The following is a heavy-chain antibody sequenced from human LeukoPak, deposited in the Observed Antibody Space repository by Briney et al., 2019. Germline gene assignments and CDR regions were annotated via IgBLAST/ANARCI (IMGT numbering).Heavy chain of an antibody. CDR1: GFTFSSYA. CDR2: ISGSGGST. V-gene: IGHV3-23*01. Sequence: PGGSLRLSCAASGFTFSSYAMSWVCQAPGKGLEWVSAISGSGGSTYYADSVKGRFTISRDNSKNTLYLQVNSLRAEDTAVYYCAKEPAAAAGTPWFDPWGQGTLVTVSS. D-gene: IGHD6-13*01. CDR3: AKEPAAAAGTPWFDP. J-gene: IGHJ5*02.